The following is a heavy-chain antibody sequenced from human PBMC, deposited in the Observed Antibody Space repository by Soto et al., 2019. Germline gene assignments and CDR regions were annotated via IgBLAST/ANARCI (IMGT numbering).Heavy chain of an antibody. CDR3: AREGYSSGFDPFDF. V-gene: IGHV1-18*01. Sequence: ASVKVSCKASGYNFRNFGITWVRQASGLGLEWLGWIGGYNGRTSSARNFRDRVVLTTDTATNTAYMELRSLTSDDTAIYYCAREGYSSGFDPFDFWG. CDR1: GYNFRNFG. CDR2: IGGYNGRT. D-gene: IGHD5-18*01. J-gene: IGHJ3*01.